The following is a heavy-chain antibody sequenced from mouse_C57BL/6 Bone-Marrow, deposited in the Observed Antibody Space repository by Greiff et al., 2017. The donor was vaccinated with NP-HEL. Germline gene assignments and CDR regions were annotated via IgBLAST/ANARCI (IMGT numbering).Heavy chain of an antibody. D-gene: IGHD1-1*01. V-gene: IGHV1-58*01. CDR1: GYTFTSYG. Sequence: EVKLQESGAELVRPGSSVKMSCKTSGYTFTSYGINWVKQRPGQGLEWIGYIYIGNGYTEYNEKFKGKATLTSDTSSSTAYMQLSSLTSEDSAIYFCAREAYYYGSSYDYFDYWGQGTTLTVSS. CDR2: IYIGNGYT. J-gene: IGHJ2*01. CDR3: AREAYYYGSSYDYFDY.